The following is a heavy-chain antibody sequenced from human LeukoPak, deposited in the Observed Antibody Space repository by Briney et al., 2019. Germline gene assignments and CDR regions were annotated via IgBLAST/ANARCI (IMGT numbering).Heavy chain of an antibody. CDR1: GFTFRSHG. V-gene: IGHV3-33*01. J-gene: IGHJ4*02. Sequence: GGSLRLSCAASGFTFRSHGMHWVRQAPGKGLEWVAFIWYDGSNKYYTDSVKGRFTISRDNSKSTPYLQMNSLRAEDTAVYYCAGDRATSYFDYWGQGALVTISS. D-gene: IGHD1-26*01. CDR2: IWYDGSNK. CDR3: AGDRATSYFDY.